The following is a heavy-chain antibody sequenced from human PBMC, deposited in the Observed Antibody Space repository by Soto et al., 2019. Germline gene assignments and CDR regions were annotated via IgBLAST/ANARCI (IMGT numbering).Heavy chain of an antibody. CDR1: GYTFTDYY. Sequence: QVQLPQSGAEVKKPGASVRVSCKAYGYTFTDYYMHWVRQAPGQGLEWMGWINPNSGDKRYAQKFQVRVTMTRDTSINTAYMEMSSLRSDDTAVYYCARGDILTGPSHPFDYWGQGTLVTVSS. J-gene: IGHJ4*02. CDR2: INPNSGDK. D-gene: IGHD3-9*01. V-gene: IGHV1-2*02. CDR3: ARGDILTGPSHPFDY.